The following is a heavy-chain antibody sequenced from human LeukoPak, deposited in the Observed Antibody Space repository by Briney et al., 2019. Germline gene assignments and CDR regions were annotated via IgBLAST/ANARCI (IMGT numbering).Heavy chain of an antibody. V-gene: IGHV3-30*02. CDR1: GFAFSSYG. CDR3: AKAQGRIAVRIPPDY. CDR2: IYYDGGSS. D-gene: IGHD6-6*01. Sequence: GGSLRLSCATSGFAFSSYGMHWVRQAPGKGLEWVAFIYYDGGSSYYADSVKGRFTISRDNSKNTLHLQMNSLTPEDTAVYYCAKAQGRIAVRIPPDYWGQGTLVTVSS. J-gene: IGHJ4*02.